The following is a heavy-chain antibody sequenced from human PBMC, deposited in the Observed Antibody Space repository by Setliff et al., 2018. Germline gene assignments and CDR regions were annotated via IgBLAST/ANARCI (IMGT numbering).Heavy chain of an antibody. CDR2: ISYSGGV. V-gene: IGHV4-39*07. J-gene: IGHJ5*02. D-gene: IGHD1-1*01. CDR3: ARVVPLGGTDR. CDR1: GVTIGGNNYYY. Sequence: PSETLSLTCSLSGVTIGGNNYYYWAWIRQPPGKGLEWIGTISYSGGVFYNPSLKSRVAISADTSRIQFSLKLRSVTAADTAVYYCARVVPLGGTDRWGQGTLVTVSS.